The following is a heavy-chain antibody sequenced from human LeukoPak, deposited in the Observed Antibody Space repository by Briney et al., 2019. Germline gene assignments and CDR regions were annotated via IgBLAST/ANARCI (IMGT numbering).Heavy chain of an antibody. CDR2: IYYSGST. D-gene: IGHD6-6*01. CDR3: ARGRPAWDLDY. V-gene: IGHV4-59*01. Sequence: PSKTLSLTCTVSNGSISSYYWSWIRQPPGKGLEWIGYIYYSGSTNYNPSLKSRVTISVDTSKNQFSLKLNSVTAADTAVYYCARGRPAWDLDYWGQGTLVTVSS. J-gene: IGHJ4*02. CDR1: NGSISSYY.